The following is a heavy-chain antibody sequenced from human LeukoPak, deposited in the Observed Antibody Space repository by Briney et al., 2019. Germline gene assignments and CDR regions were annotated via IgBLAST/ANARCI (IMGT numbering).Heavy chain of an antibody. D-gene: IGHD3-10*01. V-gene: IGHV5-51*03. CDR3: ASHTMVRGVLGPFDL. Sequence: KAGESLKISCKGSGYSFTNYWIGWVRQMPGKGLEWMGIIYPADSDTKYSPSFQGQVTISADKSISTAYLQWSSLKASDTAMYYCASHTMVRGVLGPFDLWGQGTMVTVSS. CDR1: GYSFTNYW. CDR2: IYPADSDT. J-gene: IGHJ3*01.